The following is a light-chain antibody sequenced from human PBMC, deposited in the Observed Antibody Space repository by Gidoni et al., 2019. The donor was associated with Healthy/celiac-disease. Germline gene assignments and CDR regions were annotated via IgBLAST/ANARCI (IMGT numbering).Light chain of an antibody. J-gene: IGKJ2*04. CDR2: LGS. Sequence: DSGMTQSPLSLPVTPGEPASISCRSSQSLLHSNGYNYLDWYLQKPGQSPQLLIYLGSNRASGVPDRFSGSGSGTDFTLKISRVEAEDVGVYYCMQALQTPCSFGQGTKLEIK. V-gene: IGKV2-28*01. CDR1: QSLLHSNGYNY. CDR3: MQALQTPCS.